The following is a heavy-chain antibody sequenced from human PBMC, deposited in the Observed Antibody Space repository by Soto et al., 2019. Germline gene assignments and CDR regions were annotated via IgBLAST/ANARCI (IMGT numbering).Heavy chain of an antibody. CDR1: GGTFSSYT. Sequence: SVKVSCKTSGGTFSSYTLTWVRQAPGQGLEWMGRIIPILGRTNYAQNFQGRVTITADKSTSTAYLELSSLRSDDTAVYYCAREIGGSYLGYWGQGTLVTVSS. CDR3: AREIGGSYLGY. J-gene: IGHJ4*02. D-gene: IGHD1-26*01. CDR2: IIPILGRT. V-gene: IGHV1-69*08.